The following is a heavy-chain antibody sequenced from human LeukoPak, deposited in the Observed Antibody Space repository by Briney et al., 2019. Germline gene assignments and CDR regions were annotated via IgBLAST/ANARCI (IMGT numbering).Heavy chain of an antibody. CDR2: IYYSGST. CDR3: ARDLRGYSSSSIWSDP. V-gene: IGHV4-31*03. Sequence: SETLSLTCTVSGGSISSGGYYWSWIRQHPGKGLEWIGYIYYSGSTYYNPSLKSRVTISVDTSKNQFSLKLSSVTAADTAVYYCARDLRGYSSSSIWSDPWGQGTLVTVSS. J-gene: IGHJ5*02. CDR1: GGSISSGGYY. D-gene: IGHD6-6*01.